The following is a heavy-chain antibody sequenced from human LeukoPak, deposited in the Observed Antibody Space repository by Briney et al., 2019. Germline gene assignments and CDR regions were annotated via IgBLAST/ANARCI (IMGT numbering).Heavy chain of an antibody. V-gene: IGHV3-11*04. J-gene: IGHJ4*02. Sequence: GGSLRLSCAASGFTFSDYYMSWIRQAPGKGLEWPSYIISSGTTIYYADSVKGRFTVSRDNAKNSLHLQMNSLRAEDTAVYYCARHSSGWSFDYWGQGTLVTVSS. CDR1: GFTFSDYY. CDR2: IISSGTTI. CDR3: ARHSSGWSFDY. D-gene: IGHD3-22*01.